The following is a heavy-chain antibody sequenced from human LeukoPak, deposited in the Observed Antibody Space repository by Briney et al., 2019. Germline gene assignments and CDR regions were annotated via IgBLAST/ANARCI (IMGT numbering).Heavy chain of an antibody. CDR3: ARVVRNSGSYKINYYYYMDV. D-gene: IGHD1-26*01. J-gene: IGHJ6*03. CDR2: ISSDATNK. Sequence: GGSLRLSCAASGFTFSSYGMYWVRQVPGKGLDWVAFISSDATNKHYADSVKGRFTISRDNAKNSLYLQMNSLRAEDTAVYYCARVVRNSGSYKINYYYYMDVWGKGTTVTVSS. CDR1: GFTFSSYG. V-gene: IGHV3-30*03.